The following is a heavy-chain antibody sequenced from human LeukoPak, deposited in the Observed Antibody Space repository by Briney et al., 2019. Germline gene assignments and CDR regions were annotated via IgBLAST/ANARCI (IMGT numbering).Heavy chain of an antibody. Sequence: SETLSLTCAVYGGSFSGYYWSWIRQPPGKGLEWIGEINHSGSTNYNPSLKSRVTISVDTSKNQFSLKLSSVTAADTAVYYCARDRGIAVAGKTANWFDPWGQGTLVTVSS. CDR1: GGSFSGYY. V-gene: IGHV4-34*01. D-gene: IGHD6-19*01. J-gene: IGHJ5*02. CDR3: ARDRGIAVAGKTANWFDP. CDR2: INHSGST.